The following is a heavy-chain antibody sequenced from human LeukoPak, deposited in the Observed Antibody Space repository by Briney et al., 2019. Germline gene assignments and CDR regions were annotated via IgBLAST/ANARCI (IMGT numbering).Heavy chain of an antibody. CDR2: ISSSGSTI. D-gene: IGHD1-26*01. J-gene: IGHJ4*02. Sequence: GGSLRLSCAASGFTFSSYEMNWVRQAPGKGLEWVSYISSSGSTIYYADSVKGRFTISRDNAKNSLYLQMNSLRPEDTALYYCTRDGGASGSYPYWGQGTLVTVSS. CDR3: TRDGGASGSYPY. V-gene: IGHV3-48*03. CDR1: GFTFSSYE.